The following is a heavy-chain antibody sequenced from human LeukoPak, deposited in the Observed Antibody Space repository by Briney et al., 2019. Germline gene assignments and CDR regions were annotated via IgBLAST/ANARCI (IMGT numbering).Heavy chain of an antibody. CDR2: VDPEDGET. CDR3: ATSGGYSYGRVDY. D-gene: IGHD5-18*01. CDR1: GYTFTDYY. J-gene: IGHJ4*02. Sequence: ASVKVSCKVSGYTFTDYYMHWVQRAPGKGLEWMGLVDPEDGETIYAEKFQGRVTITADTSTDTAYMELSSLRSEDTAVYYCATSGGYSYGRVDYWGQGTLVTVSS. V-gene: IGHV1-69-2*01.